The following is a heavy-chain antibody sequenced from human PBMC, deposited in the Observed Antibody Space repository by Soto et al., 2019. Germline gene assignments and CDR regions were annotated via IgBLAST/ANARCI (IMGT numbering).Heavy chain of an antibody. CDR1: GGTFSSYA. V-gene: IGHV1-69*01. J-gene: IGHJ4*02. CDR2: IIPIFGTA. D-gene: IGHD3-22*01. CDR3: TRDRGRRYNDGRGYYYSAY. Sequence: QVQLVQSGAEEKKPGSSVKVSCKASGGTFSSYAISWVRQAPGQGLEWMGGIIPIFGTANYAQKLQGRVTITADESTNTAYMELSSLRSEDTAVYYCTRDRGRRYNDGRGYYYSAYWGQGTLVTVSS.